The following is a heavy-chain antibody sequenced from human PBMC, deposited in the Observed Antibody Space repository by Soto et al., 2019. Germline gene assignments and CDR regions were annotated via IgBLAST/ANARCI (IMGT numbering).Heavy chain of an antibody. Sequence: EVQLVESGGGLVQPGGSLRLSCAASGFTFSSYWMSWVRQAPGKGLEWVANIKQDGSEKYYVDSVKGRFTISRDNAKNSLYLQMNSLRAEDTAVYYCASGGLKGIAVAGFYYWGQGTLVNVSS. CDR2: IKQDGSEK. J-gene: IGHJ4*02. D-gene: IGHD6-19*01. CDR1: GFTFSSYW. CDR3: ASGGLKGIAVAGFYY. V-gene: IGHV3-7*05.